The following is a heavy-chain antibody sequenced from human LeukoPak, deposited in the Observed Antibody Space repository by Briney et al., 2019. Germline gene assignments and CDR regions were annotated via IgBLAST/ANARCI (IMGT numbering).Heavy chain of an antibody. Sequence: SAINSNGSRTSSPDSVKGRFTISRDNDKNSMYMKMNSLRAEDTALYYCARAVGGSSLGSWGQGTLVTVSS. V-gene: IGHV3-20*03. D-gene: IGHD6-13*01. CDR2: INSNGSRT. J-gene: IGHJ5*02. CDR3: ARAVGGSSLGS.